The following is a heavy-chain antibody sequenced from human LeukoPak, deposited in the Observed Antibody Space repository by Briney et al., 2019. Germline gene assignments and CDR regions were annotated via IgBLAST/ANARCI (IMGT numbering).Heavy chain of an antibody. J-gene: IGHJ4*02. CDR1: GFTFSSYS. CDR3: ARDRGGSGSYNRGRYFDY. D-gene: IGHD3-10*01. V-gene: IGHV3-21*01. CDR2: ISSSSSYI. Sequence: PGGSLRLSCAASGFTFSSYSMNWVRQAPGKGLEWVSSISSSSSYIYYADSVKGRFTISRDNAKNSLYLQMNSLRAEDTAVYYCARDRGGSGSYNRGRYFDYWGQGTLVTVSS.